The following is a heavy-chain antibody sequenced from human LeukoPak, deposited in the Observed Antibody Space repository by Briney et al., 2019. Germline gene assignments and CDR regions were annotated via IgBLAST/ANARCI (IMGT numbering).Heavy chain of an antibody. D-gene: IGHD2-15*01. CDR1: GFTFSRHW. V-gene: IGHV3-7*01. CDR3: YSATPDY. J-gene: IGHJ4*02. Sequence: GGSLRLSCAASGFTFSRHWMSWVRQAPGKGLEWVANIKQDGSEKNYVDSVKGRFTISRDNARNSLYLRMNSLRAEDTAMYYCYSATPDYWGQGTLVTVSS. CDR2: IKQDGSEK.